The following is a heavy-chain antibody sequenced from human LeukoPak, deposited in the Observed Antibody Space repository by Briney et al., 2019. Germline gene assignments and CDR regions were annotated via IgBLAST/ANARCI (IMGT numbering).Heavy chain of an antibody. CDR2: VHPYGHS. J-gene: IGHJ4*02. CDR1: GGSFSNYY. V-gene: IGHV4-34*01. D-gene: IGHD5-24*01. Sequence: SETLSLTCAVYGGSFSNYYWSWIRHPPGKGLEWIGEVHPYGHSNYNPSLESRVTISIDRSKNQLSLKIGSVTAADTAVYYCSRGRDQSKTGDFWGQGTLDTVSS. CDR3: SRGRDQSKTGDF.